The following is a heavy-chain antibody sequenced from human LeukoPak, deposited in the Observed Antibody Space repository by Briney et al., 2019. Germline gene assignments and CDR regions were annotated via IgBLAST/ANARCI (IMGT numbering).Heavy chain of an antibody. J-gene: IGHJ6*02. CDR1: GFTFDDYA. CDR3: AKDMGIYCYYGMDV. Sequence: GGSLRLSCAASGFTFDDYAMHWVRQAPGKGLEWVSGISWNSGSIGYADSVKGRFTISRDNAKNSLYLQMNSLRAEDTALYYCAKDMGIYCYYGMDVWGQGTTVTVSS. V-gene: IGHV3-9*01. D-gene: IGHD7-27*01. CDR2: ISWNSGSI.